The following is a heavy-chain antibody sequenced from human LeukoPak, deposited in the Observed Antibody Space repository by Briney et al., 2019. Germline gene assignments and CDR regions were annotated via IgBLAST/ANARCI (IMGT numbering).Heavy chain of an antibody. CDR1: GFTFSSYS. CDR3: ARHGLGEYDILPFDY. Sequence: PGGSLRLSCAASGFTFSSYSMNWVRQAPGKGLEWVSYISSSSTTIYYADSVKGRFTISRDNAKNSLYLQMNSLRAEDTAVYYCARHGLGEYDILPFDYWGQGTLVTVSS. V-gene: IGHV3-48*01. J-gene: IGHJ4*02. D-gene: IGHD3-9*01. CDR2: ISSSSTTI.